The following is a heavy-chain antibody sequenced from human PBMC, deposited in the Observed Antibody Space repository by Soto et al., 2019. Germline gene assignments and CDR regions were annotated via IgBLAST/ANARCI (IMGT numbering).Heavy chain of an antibody. CDR1: GFTFSSYG. D-gene: IGHD6-13*01. CDR3: AKLQQQLVWGFDY. Sequence: EVQLLESGGGLVQPGGSLRLSCAASGFTFSSYGMSWFRQAPGKGLEWVSTISHTGGSTYYADSVKGRFTISRDNSKNTRYLQMNSLRAEDTAVYYCAKLQQQLVWGFDYWGQGTLVTVSS. J-gene: IGHJ4*02. CDR2: ISHTGGST. V-gene: IGHV3-23*01.